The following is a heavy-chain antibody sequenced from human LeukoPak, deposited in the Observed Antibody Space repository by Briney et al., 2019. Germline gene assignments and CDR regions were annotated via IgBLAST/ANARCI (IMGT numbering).Heavy chain of an antibody. V-gene: IGHV3-21*01. J-gene: IGHJ3*02. CDR1: GFTFSSYS. Sequence: GGSLRLSCAASGFTFSSYSMNWVRQAPGKGLEWVSSISSSSSYIYYADSVKGRFTISRDNAKNSLYLQMNSLRAEDTAVYYCARDRVVGATSDAFDIWGQGTMVAVSS. D-gene: IGHD1-26*01. CDR2: ISSSSSYI. CDR3: ARDRVVGATSDAFDI.